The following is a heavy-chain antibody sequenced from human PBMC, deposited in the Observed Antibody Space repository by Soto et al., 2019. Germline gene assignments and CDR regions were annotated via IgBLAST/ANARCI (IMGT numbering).Heavy chain of an antibody. CDR3: AVGYSDYDFAVAGGYYYGMDV. CDR2: IVVGSGNT. V-gene: IGHV1-58*01. D-gene: IGHD5-12*01. J-gene: IGHJ6*02. Sequence: ASVKVSCKASGFTFTSSAVQWVRQARGQRLEWIGWIVVGSGNTNYAQKFQERVTITRDMSTSTAYMELSSLRSEDTAVYYCAVGYSDYDFAVAGGYYYGMDVRGQGTTVTVSS. CDR1: GFTFTSSA.